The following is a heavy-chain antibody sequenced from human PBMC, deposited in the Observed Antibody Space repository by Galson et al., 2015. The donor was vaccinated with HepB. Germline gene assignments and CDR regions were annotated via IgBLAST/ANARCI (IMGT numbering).Heavy chain of an antibody. CDR3: ARSSPSIAVSLGFDY. V-gene: IGHV5-51*01. D-gene: IGHD6-19*01. Sequence: QSGAEVKKPGESLKISCKGSRYSFTSYWIGWVRQMPGKGLEWMGIIYPGDSDTRYSPSFQGQVTISADKSISTAYLQWSSLKASDTAMYYCARSSPSIAVSLGFDYWGQGTLVTVSS. J-gene: IGHJ4*02. CDR2: IYPGDSDT. CDR1: RYSFTSYW.